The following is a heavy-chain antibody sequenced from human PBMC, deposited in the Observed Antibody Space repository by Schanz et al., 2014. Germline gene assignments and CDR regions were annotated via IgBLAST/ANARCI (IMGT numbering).Heavy chain of an antibody. V-gene: IGHV1-18*01. CDR2: ISPYNGNT. CDR1: GYTFTSYG. Sequence: QVQLVQSGAEVKKPGASVKVSCKASGYTFTSYGISWVRQAPGQGLEWMGWISPYNGNTNYAQKLQGRVTMTADTSTSTAYMDLSSLRSEDTAVYYCARGPSQGYSYGHNIGAYYYGMDVGRQGTTVTVSS. J-gene: IGHJ6*02. D-gene: IGHD5-18*01. CDR3: ARGPSQGYSYGHNIGAYYYGMDV.